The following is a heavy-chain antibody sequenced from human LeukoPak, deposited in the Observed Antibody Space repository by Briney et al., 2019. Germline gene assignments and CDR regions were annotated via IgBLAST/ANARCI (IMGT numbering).Heavy chain of an antibody. J-gene: IGHJ3*02. V-gene: IGHV1-2*06. CDR1: GYTFTGYY. CDR2: INPNSGDT. D-gene: IGHD4-17*01. CDR3: ARPLMGLDCGDYEGGKNTFGI. Sequence: ASVKVSCKASGYTFTGYYMHWVRQAPGQGLEWMGRINPNSGDTKYAQKFQGRVTMTRVTSISTAYMELSRLTSDDTAVYYCARPLMGLDCGDYEGGKNTFGIWGQGTMVAVSS.